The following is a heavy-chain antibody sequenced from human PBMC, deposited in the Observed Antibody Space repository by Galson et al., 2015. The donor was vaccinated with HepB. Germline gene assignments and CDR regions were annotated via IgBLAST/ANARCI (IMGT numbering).Heavy chain of an antibody. J-gene: IGHJ4*02. V-gene: IGHV3-7*03. D-gene: IGHD3-10*01. CDR2: IKQDGSEK. CDR1: GFTFSSYW. CDR3: ARGTTYYYGSGSYPFDY. Sequence: SLRLSCAASGFTFSSYWMSWVRQAPGKGLEWVANIKQDGSEKYYVDSVEGRFTISRDNAKNSLYLQMNSLRAEDTAVYYCARGTTYYYGSGSYPFDYWGQGTLVTVSS.